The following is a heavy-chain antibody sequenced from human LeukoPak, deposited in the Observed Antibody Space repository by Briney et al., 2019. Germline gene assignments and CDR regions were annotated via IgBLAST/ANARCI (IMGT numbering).Heavy chain of an antibody. J-gene: IGHJ4*02. V-gene: IGHV4-39*07. CDR3: ARSPGPASVNWGY. CDR1: GGSISSNSYY. D-gene: IGHD3-16*01. Sequence: SETLSLTCTVSGGSISSNSYYWGWIRQPPGKGLEWLGSIYYIGNTYYNPSLKSRVTISVDTSKNQFSLKLSSVTAADTAMYYCARSPGPASVNWGYWGQGTLVTVSS. CDR2: IYYIGNT.